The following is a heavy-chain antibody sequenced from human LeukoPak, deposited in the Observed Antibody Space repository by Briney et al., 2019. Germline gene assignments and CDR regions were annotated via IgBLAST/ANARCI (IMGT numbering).Heavy chain of an antibody. V-gene: IGHV4-34*01. CDR1: GGSFSGYF. Sequence: SETLSLTCAVYGGSFSGYFWSWIRQPPGKGLEWIGEINHSGSTNYNPSLKSRVTISVDTSKNQFSLKLSSVTAADTAVYYCARGEMAYYDSSGYYCDYWGQGTLVTVSS. CDR2: INHSGST. J-gene: IGHJ4*02. D-gene: IGHD3-22*01. CDR3: ARGEMAYYDSSGYYCDY.